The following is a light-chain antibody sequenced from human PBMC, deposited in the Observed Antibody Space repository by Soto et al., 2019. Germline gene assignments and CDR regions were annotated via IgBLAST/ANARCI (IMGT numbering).Light chain of an antibody. CDR3: AAWDDSLRAVV. Sequence: QSVLTQPPSASGTPGQRVSISCSGSSTNIGSYYVYWFQHLPGTAPKPLIYSNSQRPSGVPDRFSGSKSGTSASLAVSELRAEDEADYYCAAWDDSLRAVVFGGGTKVTVL. CDR1: STNIGSYY. V-gene: IGLV1-47*02. CDR2: SNS. J-gene: IGLJ2*01.